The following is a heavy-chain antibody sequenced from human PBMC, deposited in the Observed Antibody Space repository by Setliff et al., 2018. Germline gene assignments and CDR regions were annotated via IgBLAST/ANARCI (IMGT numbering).Heavy chain of an antibody. D-gene: IGHD6-19*01. CDR3: ARASSGWYSAYYYYMDV. V-gene: IGHV4-61*09. J-gene: IGHJ6*03. CDR2: IYTSWST. CDR1: GGSISNTYYY. Sequence: SETLSLTCTVSGGSISNTYYYWSWIRQPAGKGLEWIGHIYTSWSTNFSPSLKSRVTISLDTSKNQFSLNLTSVTAADTAVYYCARASSGWYSAYYYYMDVWGKGTTVTVSS.